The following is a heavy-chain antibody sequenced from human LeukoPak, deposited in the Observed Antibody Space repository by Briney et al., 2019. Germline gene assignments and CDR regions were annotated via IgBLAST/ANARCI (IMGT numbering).Heavy chain of an antibody. D-gene: IGHD6-13*01. J-gene: IGHJ4*02. CDR1: RFTFSSYG. CDR3: AKAAYSSSWYHFDY. Sequence: GRSLRLSCAASRFTFSSYGMHWVRQAPGKGLEWVAVIWYDGSNKYYADSVKGRFTISRDNSKNTLYLQMNSLRAEDTAVYYCAKAAYSSSWYHFDYWGQGTLVTVSS. V-gene: IGHV3-33*06. CDR2: IWYDGSNK.